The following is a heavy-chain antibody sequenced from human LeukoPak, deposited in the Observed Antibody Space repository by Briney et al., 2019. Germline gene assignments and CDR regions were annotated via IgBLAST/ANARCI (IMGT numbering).Heavy chain of an antibody. Sequence: VASVKVSCKASGYTFTSYAMNWVRQAPGQGLEWMGWINTNTGNPTYAQGFTGRFVFSLDTSVSTAYLQISSLKAEDTAVYYCARGPVDDGDYEFFDYWGQGTLVTVSS. J-gene: IGHJ4*02. CDR1: GYTFTSYA. CDR3: ARGPVDDGDYEFFDY. CDR2: INTNTGNP. V-gene: IGHV7-4-1*02. D-gene: IGHD4-17*01.